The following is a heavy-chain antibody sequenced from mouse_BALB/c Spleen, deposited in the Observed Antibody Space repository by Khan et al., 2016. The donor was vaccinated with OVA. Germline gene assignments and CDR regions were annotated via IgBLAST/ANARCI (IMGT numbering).Heavy chain of an antibody. CDR3: ANGGTASYYAMEY. J-gene: IGHJ4*01. CDR1: GISVTNYG. CDR2: ICGDGST. V-gene: IGHV2-3*01. Sequence: QVQLKESGPGLVAPSQSLSITCTVSGISVTNYGVNWVRQPPEKGLEWLGVICGDGSTNYHSTHMSRLCISKDNAQSQVVLKLSSLQTDDTGTYYCANGGTASYYAMEYWGQGTSVTVSS. D-gene: IGHD4-1*01.